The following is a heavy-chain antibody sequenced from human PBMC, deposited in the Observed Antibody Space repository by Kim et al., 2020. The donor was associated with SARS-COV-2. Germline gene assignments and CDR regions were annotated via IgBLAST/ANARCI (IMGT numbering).Heavy chain of an antibody. J-gene: IGHJ6*02. D-gene: IGHD3-10*01. CDR2: INPSGGST. V-gene: IGHV1-46*01. CDR1: GYTFTSYY. CDR3: ARGGGTMVQGVIISPYYYYGMDV. Sequence: ASVKVSCKASGYTFTSYYMHWVRQAPGQGLEWMGIINPSGGSTSYAQKFQGRVTMTRDTSTSTVYMELSSLRSEDTAVYYCARGGGTMVQGVIISPYYYYGMDVWGQGTTVTVSS.